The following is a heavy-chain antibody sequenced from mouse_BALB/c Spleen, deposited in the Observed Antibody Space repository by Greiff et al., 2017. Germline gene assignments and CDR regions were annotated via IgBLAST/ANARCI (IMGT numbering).Heavy chain of an antibody. Sequence: EVKLMESGGGLVKPGGSLKLSCAASGFTFSSYAMSWVRQSPEKRLEWVAEISSGGSYTYYPDTVTGRFTISRDNAKNTLYLEMSSLRSEDTAMYYCARRDRYDAMDYWGQGTSVTVSS. CDR2: ISSGGSYT. V-gene: IGHV5-9-4*01. CDR3: ARRDRYDAMDY. J-gene: IGHJ4*01. D-gene: IGHD3-3*01. CDR1: GFTFSSYA.